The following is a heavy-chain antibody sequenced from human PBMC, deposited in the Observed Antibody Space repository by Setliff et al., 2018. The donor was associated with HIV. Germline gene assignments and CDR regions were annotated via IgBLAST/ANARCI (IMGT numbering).Heavy chain of an antibody. V-gene: IGHV1-69*13. J-gene: IGHJ6*04. CDR2: IIPVFGKV. D-gene: IGHD6-19*01. CDR3: ARSDSGWPHYQYHHMDV. CDR1: GGIFSSFG. Sequence: GASVKVSCKASGGIFSSFGINWIRQAPGQGLEWMGGIIPVFGKVEYAQRFQGRVKITADESTSTAYMEMSSLRSEDMAIYYCARSDSGWPHYQYHHMDVWGKGTTVTVSS.